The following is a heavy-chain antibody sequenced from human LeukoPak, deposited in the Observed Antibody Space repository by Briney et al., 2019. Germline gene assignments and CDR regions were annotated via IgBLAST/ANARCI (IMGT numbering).Heavy chain of an antibody. V-gene: IGHV4-39*02. J-gene: IGHJ4*02. D-gene: IGHD4-23*01. CDR2: IHCSETT. CDR1: GGSISISNYY. CDR3: AGPAKGRRTTVGYFDY. Sequence: SETLSLTCTVSGGSISISNYYWGWICQPPGKGLEWIASIHCSETTYYNPSLKSRVTISVDTSKNHFSLKLSSVTAADTAVYYYAGPAKGRRTTVGYFDYWGQGTLVTVSS.